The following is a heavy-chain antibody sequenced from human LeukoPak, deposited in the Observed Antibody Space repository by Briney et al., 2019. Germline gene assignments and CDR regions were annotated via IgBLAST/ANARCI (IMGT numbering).Heavy chain of an antibody. D-gene: IGHD3-22*01. J-gene: IGHJ6*03. V-gene: IGHV4-4*07. Sequence: ASETLSLTCTVSGGSISSYYWSWIRQPAGKGLEWIGRIYTSGSTNYNPSLKSRVTISVDTSKNQFSLKLSSVTAADTAVYYCTRGSIAYYYMDVWGKGTTVTISS. CDR3: TRGSIAYYYMDV. CDR1: GGSISSYY. CDR2: IYTSGST.